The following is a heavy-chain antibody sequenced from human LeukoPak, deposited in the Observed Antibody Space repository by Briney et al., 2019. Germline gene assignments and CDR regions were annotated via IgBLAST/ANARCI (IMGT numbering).Heavy chain of an antibody. J-gene: IGHJ1*01. Sequence: GGSLRLSWAASGFTFSTYSMNWLRQAPREGLEWVSYSSSSGSTIYYADSVKGRFTISRDNAKNSLYLQMNSLRDEDTAVYYCADFFQYWGQGTLVTVSA. CDR2: SSSSGSTI. CDR1: GFTFSTYS. CDR3: ADFFQY. V-gene: IGHV3-48*02.